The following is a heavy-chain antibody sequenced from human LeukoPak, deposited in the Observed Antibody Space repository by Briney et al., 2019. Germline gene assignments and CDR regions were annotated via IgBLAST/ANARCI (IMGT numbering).Heavy chain of an antibody. CDR2: IYTSGST. Sequence: SETLSLTCTVSGGSISSGGYYWSWIRQPPGKGLEWIGRIYTSGSTNYNPSLKSRVTISVDTSKNQFSLKLSSVTAADTAVYYCARVGMITMIAPGYQDAFDIWGQGTMVTVSS. J-gene: IGHJ3*02. CDR1: GGSISSGGYY. CDR3: ARVGMITMIAPGYQDAFDI. D-gene: IGHD3-22*01. V-gene: IGHV4-61*02.